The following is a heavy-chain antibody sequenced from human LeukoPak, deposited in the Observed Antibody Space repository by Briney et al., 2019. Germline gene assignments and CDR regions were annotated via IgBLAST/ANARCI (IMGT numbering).Heavy chain of an antibody. CDR3: ATDRWGVVYLDY. V-gene: IGHV3-11*04. CDR2: ISSSGTTI. CDR1: GLTFSEYH. D-gene: IGHD3-16*01. Sequence: GGSLRLSCAPSGLTFSEYHMIWMRHAPGGGLVWVSYISSSGTTIFCADSVERRFTISRHNAKNSLYLQKNSLSGEDTAVYYCATDRWGVVYLDYWGQRTLVTVSS. J-gene: IGHJ4*02.